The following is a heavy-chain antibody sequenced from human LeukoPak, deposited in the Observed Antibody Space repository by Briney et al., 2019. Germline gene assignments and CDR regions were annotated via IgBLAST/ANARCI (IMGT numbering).Heavy chain of an antibody. Sequence: ASVKVSCKASGYTFTSYGISWVRQAPGQGLEWMGWISAYNGNTNYAQKLQGRVTMTTDTSTSTAYMELRSLRSDDTAVYYCARLSITMVQGVILRRLARPVFPDFDYWGQGTLVTVSS. CDR1: GYTFTSYG. CDR3: ARLSITMVQGVILRRLARPVFPDFDY. CDR2: ISAYNGNT. D-gene: IGHD3-10*01. V-gene: IGHV1-18*01. J-gene: IGHJ4*02.